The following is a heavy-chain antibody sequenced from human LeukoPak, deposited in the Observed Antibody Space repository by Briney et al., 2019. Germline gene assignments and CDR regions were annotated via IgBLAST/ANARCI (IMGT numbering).Heavy chain of an antibody. CDR3: ARGYCSGGSCYRYEDY. D-gene: IGHD2-15*01. V-gene: IGHV3-74*01. J-gene: IGHJ4*02. CDR1: GFTFSSYW. CDR2: INSDGSST. Sequence: TGGSLRLSCAASGFTFSSYWMHWVRQAPGKGLVWVSRINSDGSSTSYADSVKGRFTISRDNAKNTLYLQMNSLRAEDTAVYYCARGYCSGGSCYRYEDYWGQGTLVTVSS.